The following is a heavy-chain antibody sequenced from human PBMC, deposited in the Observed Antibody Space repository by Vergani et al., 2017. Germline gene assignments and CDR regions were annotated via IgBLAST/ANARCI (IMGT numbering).Heavy chain of an antibody. CDR2: ISGSGGST. CDR1: GFTFSSYA. CDR3: AKDVGYDGSRSYSGGYMDV. V-gene: IGHV3-23*01. Sequence: EVQLLESGGGLVQPGGSLRLSCAASGFTFSSYAMSWVRQAPGKGLEWVSAISGSGGSTYYADSVKGRFTISRDNSKNTLYLQMNSLRAEDTAVHYCAKDVGYDGSRSYSGGYMDVWGKGTTVTVSS. D-gene: IGHD3-10*01. J-gene: IGHJ6*03.